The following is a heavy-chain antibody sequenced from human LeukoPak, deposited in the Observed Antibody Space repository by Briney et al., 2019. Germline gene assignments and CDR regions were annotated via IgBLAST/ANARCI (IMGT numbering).Heavy chain of an antibody. Sequence: GESLKISCKGSGYSLSSYWIAWVRQMPGKGLEWMGVIYPRDSRTTYSPSFQGQVTISADKSISTAYLQWTSLKASDTAMYYCARHLSDITSSPNYWGPGTLVTVSS. J-gene: IGHJ4*02. D-gene: IGHD2-2*01. CDR1: GYSLSSYW. CDR3: ARHLSDITSSPNY. CDR2: IYPRDSRT. V-gene: IGHV5-51*01.